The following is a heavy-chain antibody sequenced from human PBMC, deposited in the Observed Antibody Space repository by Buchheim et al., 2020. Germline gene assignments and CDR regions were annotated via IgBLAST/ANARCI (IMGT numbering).Heavy chain of an antibody. V-gene: IGHV3-30*04. Sequence: QVQLVESGGGVVQPGRSLRLSCAASGFTFSSYAMHWVRQAPGKGLEWVAVISYDGSNKYYADSVKGRFTISRDNSKHTLYLQMNSLRAEDTAVYYCASIGKADYWGQGTL. CDR3: ASIGKADY. J-gene: IGHJ4*02. D-gene: IGHD3-16*02. CDR1: GFTFSSYA. CDR2: ISYDGSNK.